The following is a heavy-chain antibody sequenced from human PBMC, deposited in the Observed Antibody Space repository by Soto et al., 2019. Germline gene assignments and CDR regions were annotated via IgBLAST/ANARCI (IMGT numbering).Heavy chain of an antibody. J-gene: IGHJ4*02. CDR1: GGTFKTYA. CDR3: AREVHVHTPAFVN. V-gene: IGHV1-69*19. D-gene: IGHD3-10*02. CDR2: ISPMFGAA. Sequence: QVQLVQSGAEMKKPGSSVKVSCQSSGGTFKTYAMNWVRQAPGQGPEWMGAISPMFGAANYAPKFQGRVTSTADGSTGTSYMQLRRLTSEDTGVDFCAREVHVHTPAFVNCGQATLVTVSS.